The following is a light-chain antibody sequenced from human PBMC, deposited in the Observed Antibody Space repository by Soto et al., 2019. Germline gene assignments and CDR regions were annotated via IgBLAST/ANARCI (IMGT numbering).Light chain of an antibody. V-gene: IGLV3-25*02. Sequence: SYELTQPPSVSVSPGQTARITCSGDALPKQYAYRYQQKPGQAPVVVIYKDNGRPSGIPERFSGSSSGTTVTLTISGVQAEDEAYYYCQSSDSSGRYPYVFGTGTKVTVL. CDR3: QSSDSSGRYPYV. CDR1: ALPKQY. CDR2: KDN. J-gene: IGLJ1*01.